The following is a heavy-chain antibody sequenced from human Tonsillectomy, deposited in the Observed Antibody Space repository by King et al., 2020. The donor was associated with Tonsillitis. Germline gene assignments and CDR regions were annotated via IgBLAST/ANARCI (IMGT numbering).Heavy chain of an antibody. CDR1: GFPFSSFS. D-gene: IGHD4-17*01. V-gene: IGHV3-21*06. CDR3: ARDDYGETFDI. J-gene: IGHJ3*02. CDR2: LRSGSSYI. Sequence: VQLVESGGGLVKPGGSLRLSCAASGFPFSSFSMNWVRQAPGKGLEWVSSLRSGSSYIFYADSMKGRFTISRENAKNSLYLQMNSLRAEDTALYYCARDDYGETFDIGGRGTMVTVSS.